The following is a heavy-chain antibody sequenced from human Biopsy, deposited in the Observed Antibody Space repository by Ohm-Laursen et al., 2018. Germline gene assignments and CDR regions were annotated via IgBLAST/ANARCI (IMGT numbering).Heavy chain of an antibody. J-gene: IGHJ4*02. V-gene: IGHV1-46*01. CDR3: ARNTGWYGDLYYFDY. CDR2: INPSGSTT. CDR1: GCSFTSYY. D-gene: IGHD6-19*01. Sequence: GASVKVSCKASGCSFTSYYMHWVRQAPGQGLEWMGMINPSGSTTSYPQIFQGRVTMTRDTSKSTVYMELSSLRSADTAVYFCARNTGWYGDLYYFDYWGQGTLVTVSS.